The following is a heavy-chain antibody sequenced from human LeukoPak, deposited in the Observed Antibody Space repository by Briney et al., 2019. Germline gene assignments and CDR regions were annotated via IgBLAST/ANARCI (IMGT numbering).Heavy chain of an antibody. CDR3: ARGRNWFDP. J-gene: IGHJ5*02. Sequence: SETLSLTCPVSGASISSSYWGWIRQPPGKGLEWIGYIDHSGSSDYNPSLKSRVTMSVDTSKNQFSLKVSSVTAADTAVYYCARGRNWFDPWGQGTPVTVSS. CDR2: IDHSGSS. V-gene: IGHV4-59*01. CDR1: GASISSSY.